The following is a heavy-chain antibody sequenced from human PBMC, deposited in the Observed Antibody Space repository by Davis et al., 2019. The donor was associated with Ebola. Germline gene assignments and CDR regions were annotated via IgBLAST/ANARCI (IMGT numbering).Heavy chain of an antibody. J-gene: IGHJ2*01. D-gene: IGHD2-21*02. CDR3: ARSPGRSLVVTALNWNFDL. V-gene: IGHV4-4*02. CDR2: IDPSGTT. CDR1: GGSISSNNW. Sequence: SETLSLTCAVSGGSISSNNWWSWVRQAPGKGLEWLGEIDPSGTTNSNPSLKSRLTLSVDKSKNHVFLNLNSVTAADTAVYYCARSPGRSLVVTALNWNFDLWGRGTLVTVSS.